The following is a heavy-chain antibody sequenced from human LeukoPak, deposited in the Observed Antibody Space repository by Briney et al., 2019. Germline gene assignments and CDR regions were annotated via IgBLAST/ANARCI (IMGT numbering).Heavy chain of an antibody. CDR1: GGSFSGYY. Sequence: PSETLSLTCAVYGGSFSGYYWSWIRQPPGKGLEWIGEINHSGSTNYNPSLKSRVTISVDTSKNQFSLKLSSMTAADTAVYYCASRVFDYWGQGTLVTVSS. V-gene: IGHV4-34*01. CDR2: INHSGST. CDR3: ASRVFDY. J-gene: IGHJ4*02.